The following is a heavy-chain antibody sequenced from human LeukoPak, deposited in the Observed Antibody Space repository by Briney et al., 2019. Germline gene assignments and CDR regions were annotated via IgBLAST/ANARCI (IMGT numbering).Heavy chain of an antibody. D-gene: IGHD1-26*01. CDR3: GRLTGGSFVFDF. Sequence: PSETLSLTCAVSGYSISSGYYWGWIRQPPGNGLEWIGGIYHSGSTYYNPSLKSRVTISVDTSKNQFSLKLSSVTAADTAVYYCGRLTGGSFVFDFWGQGTLVTVSS. V-gene: IGHV4-38-2*01. CDR2: IYHSGST. J-gene: IGHJ4*02. CDR1: GYSISSGYY.